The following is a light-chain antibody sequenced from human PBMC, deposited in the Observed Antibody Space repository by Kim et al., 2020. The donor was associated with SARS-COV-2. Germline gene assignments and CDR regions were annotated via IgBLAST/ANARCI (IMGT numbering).Light chain of an antibody. Sequence: GKPVTISCTRGSGSIDGNYGQWYQQRPGGVPTAVIYEDDQRPSGVSDRFSGSIDNSSNSASLTISGLKTEDEADYYCQSYNRSNVVFGGGTQLTVL. CDR3: QSYNRSNVV. J-gene: IGLJ2*01. CDR1: SGSIDGNY. CDR2: EDD. V-gene: IGLV6-57*03.